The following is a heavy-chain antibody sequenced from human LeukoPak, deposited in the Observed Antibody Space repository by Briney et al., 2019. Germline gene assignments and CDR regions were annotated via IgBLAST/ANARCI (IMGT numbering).Heavy chain of an antibody. CDR2: ISGSGTTI. V-gene: IGHV3-48*03. CDR1: GFTFSRYE. Sequence: GGSLRLSCAASGFTFSRYEMIWVRQAPGKGLEWVSYISGSGTTIYYADSVKGRFTISRDNAKNSLYLHMNSLRAEDTAVYYCARGDCSDGTCYPGDNWGQGTLVTVSS. D-gene: IGHD2-15*01. J-gene: IGHJ4*02. CDR3: ARGDCSDGTCYPGDN.